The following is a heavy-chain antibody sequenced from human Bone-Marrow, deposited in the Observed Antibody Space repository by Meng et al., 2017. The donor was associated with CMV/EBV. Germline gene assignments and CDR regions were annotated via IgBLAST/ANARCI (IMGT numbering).Heavy chain of an antibody. V-gene: IGHV1-18*01. Sequence: ASVKVSCKASGYTFINYHITWVRLAPRHGLEWMGWIRRNNHDTAYPQKFKGRVTVSIDTSTSTAYMELTSLTSDDAAVYFCARGGEENPLDFWGQGKLVTFSS. J-gene: IGHJ4*02. CDR2: IRRNNHDT. D-gene: IGHD3-10*01. CDR3: ARGGEENPLDF. CDR1: GYTFINYH.